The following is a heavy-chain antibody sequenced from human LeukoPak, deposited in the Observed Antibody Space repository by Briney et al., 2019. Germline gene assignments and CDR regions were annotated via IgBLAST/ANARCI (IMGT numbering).Heavy chain of an antibody. CDR2: INPNSGGT. V-gene: IGHV1-2*02. Sequence: ASVKVSSKASRYTFTGYYMHWVRQAPGQRLEWMGWINPNSGGTNYAQKFQGRVTMPRDASISTAYMERSRLRSDDTAVYYCARGPDTVMAYFDYWGQGTLVTVSS. CDR1: RYTFTGYY. CDR3: ARGPDTVMAYFDY. J-gene: IGHJ4*02. D-gene: IGHD5-18*01.